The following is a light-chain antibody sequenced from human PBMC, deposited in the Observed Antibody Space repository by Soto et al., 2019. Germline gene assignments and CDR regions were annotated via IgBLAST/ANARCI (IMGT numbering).Light chain of an antibody. CDR2: DAS. Sequence: EILLTQSPGTLSLSPGERATLSCRASQSVYSSYLAWYQQRPGHAPRLLFYDASIRATGIPDRFSGSGSGTDFSLTISRLEPEDFAVYYCHQYGSSPWTFGQGTKVDIK. V-gene: IGKV3-20*01. CDR3: HQYGSSPWT. CDR1: QSVYSSY. J-gene: IGKJ1*01.